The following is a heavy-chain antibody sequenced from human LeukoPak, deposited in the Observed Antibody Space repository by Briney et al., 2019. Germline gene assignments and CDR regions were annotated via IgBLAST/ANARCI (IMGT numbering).Heavy chain of an antibody. CDR1: GGSMSRYY. D-gene: IGHD2-21*02. Sequence: SETLSLTCTVSGGSMSRYYWSWIRQPPGKGLEWIGYICYSGSTNYNPSLKSRVTISVDASENQFSLKLSSVTAADTAVYYCARAVTAYWYFDLWGRGALVTVSS. CDR2: ICYSGST. J-gene: IGHJ2*01. CDR3: ARAVTAYWYFDL. V-gene: IGHV4-59*01.